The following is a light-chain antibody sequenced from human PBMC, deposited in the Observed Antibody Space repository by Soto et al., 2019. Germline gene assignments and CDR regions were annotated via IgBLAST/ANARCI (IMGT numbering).Light chain of an antibody. CDR2: DAS. Sequence: DVQMTQSPSTLSASVGDRVTITCRAGQTISNWLAWYQQKPGKAPNLLIYDASSLKSGVPSRFSGSGSGTEFTLTISSLQPDDFATYYCQQYNNYPWTFGQGANADI. J-gene: IGKJ1*01. CDR1: QTISNW. V-gene: IGKV1-5*01. CDR3: QQYNNYPWT.